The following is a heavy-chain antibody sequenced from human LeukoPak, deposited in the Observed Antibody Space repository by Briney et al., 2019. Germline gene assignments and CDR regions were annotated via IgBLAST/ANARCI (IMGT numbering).Heavy chain of an antibody. J-gene: IGHJ4*02. D-gene: IGHD2-2*01. Sequence: ASVTVSCKASGYTFPSYGISWVRPAPGRGLEWMGWISAYNGNTNYAQKLQGRVTMTTDTSTSTAYMELRSLRSDDTAAYYCARYKDQLLDYWGQGTLVTVSS. CDR1: GYTFPSYG. V-gene: IGHV1-18*01. CDR2: ISAYNGNT. CDR3: ARYKDQLLDY.